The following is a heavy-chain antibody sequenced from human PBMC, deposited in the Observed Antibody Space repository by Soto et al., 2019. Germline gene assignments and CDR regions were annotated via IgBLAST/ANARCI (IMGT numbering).Heavy chain of an antibody. CDR3: ARDVSGDYFDY. J-gene: IGHJ4*02. Sequence: SETLSLTCTVSGGSISSYYWSWIRQPPGKGLEWIGYIYYSGSTNYNPSLKSRVTISVDTSKNQFSLKLSSVTAADTAAYYCARDVSGDYFDYWGQGTLVTVSS. V-gene: IGHV4-59*01. CDR1: GGSISSYY. D-gene: IGHD4-17*01. CDR2: IYYSGST.